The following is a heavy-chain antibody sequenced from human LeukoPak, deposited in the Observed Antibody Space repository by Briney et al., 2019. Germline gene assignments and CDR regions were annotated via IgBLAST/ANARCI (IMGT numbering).Heavy chain of an antibody. V-gene: IGHV4-38-2*02. CDR2: IYHSGST. CDR1: GYSISSGYY. CDR3: ARPSAAGLIYFAY. Sequence: SETLSLTCTVSGYSISSGYYWGWIRQPPGKGLEWIGSIYHSGSTNYNPSLKSRVTISVDTSKNQFSLKLSSVTAADTAVYYCARPSAAGLIYFAYWGQGTLVTVSS. D-gene: IGHD6-13*01. J-gene: IGHJ4*02.